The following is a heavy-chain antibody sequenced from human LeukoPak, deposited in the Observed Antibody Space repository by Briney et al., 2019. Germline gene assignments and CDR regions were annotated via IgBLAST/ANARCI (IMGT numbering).Heavy chain of an antibody. V-gene: IGHV1-8*01. CDR3: ARGPRSSSWYGIPFDY. CDR2: MNPNSGYT. D-gene: IGHD6-13*01. Sequence: ASVKVSCKASGYTFISNDINWVRQATGQGLEWMGRMNPNSGYTAYAQRFQGRVTMTRNTSISTAYMELRSLRSEDTAVYYCARGPRSSSWYGIPFDYWGQGTLVTVSS. J-gene: IGHJ4*02. CDR1: GYTFISND.